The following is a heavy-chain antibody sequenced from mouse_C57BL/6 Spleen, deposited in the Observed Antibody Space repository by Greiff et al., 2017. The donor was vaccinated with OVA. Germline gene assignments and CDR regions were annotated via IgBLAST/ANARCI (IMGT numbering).Heavy chain of an antibody. CDR1: GYTFTDYE. CDR3: TRGGKGFDY. CDR2: IDPETGGT. V-gene: IGHV1-15*01. Sequence: VQVVESGAELVRPGASVTLSCKASGYTFTDYEMHWVKQTPVHGLEWIGAIDPETGGTAYNQKFKGKAILTADKSSSTAYMELRSLTSEDSAVYYCTRGGKGFDYWGQGTTLTVSS. J-gene: IGHJ2*01.